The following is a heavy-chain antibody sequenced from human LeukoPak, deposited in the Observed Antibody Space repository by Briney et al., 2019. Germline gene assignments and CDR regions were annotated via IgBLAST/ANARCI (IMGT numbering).Heavy chain of an antibody. CDR3: ARTPTPYDILTGSPPDY. J-gene: IGHJ4*02. CDR1: GFTFSDAW. CDR2: IYSGGST. D-gene: IGHD3-9*01. Sequence: GGSLRLSCAASGFTFSDAWMSWVRQAPGKGLEWVSVIYSGGSTYYADSVKGRFTISRDNSKNTLYLQMNSLRAEDTAVYYCARTPTPYDILTGSPPDYWGQGTLVTVSS. V-gene: IGHV3-53*01.